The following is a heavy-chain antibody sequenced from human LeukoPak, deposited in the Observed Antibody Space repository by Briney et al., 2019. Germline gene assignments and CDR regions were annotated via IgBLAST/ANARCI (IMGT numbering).Heavy chain of an antibody. D-gene: IGHD5-24*01. CDR2: IYYDGSA. CDR3: ARRQSAYNDFDY. J-gene: IGHJ4*02. V-gene: IGHV4-59*08. Sequence: PSETLSLTCTVSGDSITSYSWSWIRQPPGKGLEWIGHIYYDGSASYNPSLKSRVTMSPDTSKNQFSLDLSSVTAADTAVYYCARRQSAYNDFDYWGQGTLVTVSS. CDR1: GDSITSYS.